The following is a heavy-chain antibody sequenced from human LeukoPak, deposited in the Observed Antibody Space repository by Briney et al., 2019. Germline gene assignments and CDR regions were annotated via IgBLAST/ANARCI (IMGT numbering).Heavy chain of an antibody. Sequence: GGSLRLSCAASGFTFSSYWMSWVRQAPGKGLEWVANIKQDGSEKYYVDSVKGRSTISRDNAKNSLYLQMNSLRAEDTAVYYCAREGIQLWFAYWGQGTLVTVSS. CDR3: AREGIQLWFAY. J-gene: IGHJ4*02. CDR2: IKQDGSEK. V-gene: IGHV3-7*01. D-gene: IGHD5-18*01. CDR1: GFTFSSYW.